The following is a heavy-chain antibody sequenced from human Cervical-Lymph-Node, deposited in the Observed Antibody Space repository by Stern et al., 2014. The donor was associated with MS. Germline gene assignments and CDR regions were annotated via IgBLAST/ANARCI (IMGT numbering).Heavy chain of an antibody. V-gene: IGHV3-33*01. Sequence: QVQLVQSGGGVVQPGRSLRLSCGASGFTFSSGGMHWVRQAPGKGLEWVALIWYDGSRKYYADSVKGRFTISRDTAMNTLFLQMNSLRAEDTAVYYCARDDRDYADYFYYSGLDVWGQGTTVTVSS. J-gene: IGHJ6*02. CDR3: ARDDRDYADYFYYSGLDV. D-gene: IGHD4-17*01. CDR1: GFTFSSGG. CDR2: IWYDGSRK.